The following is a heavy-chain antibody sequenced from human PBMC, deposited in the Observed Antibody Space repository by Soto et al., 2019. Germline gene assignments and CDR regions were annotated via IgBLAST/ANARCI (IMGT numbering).Heavy chain of an antibody. CDR3: ARGASGYYPLAWFDP. V-gene: IGHV4-59*01. D-gene: IGHD3-3*01. Sequence: SETLSLTCTVSGGSISSYYWSWIRQPPGKGLEWIGYMYYSGISNYNPSLRSRVTILLDTPKNQFSLKLSSVTAADSAVYYCARGASGYYPLAWFDPWGQGTLVTVSS. J-gene: IGHJ5*02. CDR2: MYYSGIS. CDR1: GGSISSYY.